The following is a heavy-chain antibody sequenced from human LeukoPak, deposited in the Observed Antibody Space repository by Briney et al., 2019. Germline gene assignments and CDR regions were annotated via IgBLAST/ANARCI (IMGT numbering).Heavy chain of an antibody. CDR2: ISGGGETT. CDR1: GFDFGGACG. CDR3: VREAGCGWPLDY. Sequence: GGSLRLSCATSGFDFGGACGMGWVRQAPEKGLEWVSTISGGGETTHYADSVKGGLTISRDNARNTLYLQIDRLRPEDTAIYYCVREAGCGWPLDYWGRGTLVTVSS. D-gene: IGHD6-19*01. V-gene: IGHV3-23*01. J-gene: IGHJ4*02.